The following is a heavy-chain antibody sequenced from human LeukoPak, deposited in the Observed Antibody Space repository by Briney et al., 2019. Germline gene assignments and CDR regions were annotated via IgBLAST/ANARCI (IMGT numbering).Heavy chain of an antibody. V-gene: IGHV3-23*01. CDR1: GFTFSSYA. CDR2: ISGSGGST. CDR3: AKGGSRTVTSFDAFDI. D-gene: IGHD4-17*01. J-gene: IGHJ3*02. Sequence: PGGSLRLSCAASGFTFSSYAMSWVRRAPGKGLEWVSGISGSGGSTYYADSVKGRITISRDNSKNTLYLQMNSLRAEDTAVYYCAKGGSRTVTSFDAFDIWGQGTMVTVSS.